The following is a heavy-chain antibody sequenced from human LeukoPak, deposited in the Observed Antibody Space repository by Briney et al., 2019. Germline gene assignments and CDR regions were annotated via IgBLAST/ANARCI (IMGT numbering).Heavy chain of an antibody. J-gene: IGHJ3*01. Sequence: GGSLRLSCAASGFTFSDYGMTWVRQAPGKGLEWISYITTTSYTIYYADSVKGRFTISRDNAKNSLYLQMNSLRDEDTAVYYCARELYAFDVWGQGTVVTVSS. CDR1: GFTFSDYG. CDR3: ARELYAFDV. CDR2: ITTTSYTI. V-gene: IGHV3-48*02.